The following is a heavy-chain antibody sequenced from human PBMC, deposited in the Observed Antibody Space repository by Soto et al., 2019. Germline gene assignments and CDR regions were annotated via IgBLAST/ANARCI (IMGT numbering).Heavy chain of an antibody. CDR1: GFTFSSYE. J-gene: IGHJ5*02. Sequence: HPGGSLRLSCAASGFTFSSYEMNWVRQAPGKGLEWVSYISSSGSTIYYADSVKGRFTISRDNAKNSLYLQMNSLRAEDTAVYYCARVGYSSSWHNWFDPWGQGTLVTVSS. D-gene: IGHD6-13*01. CDR3: ARVGYSSSWHNWFDP. V-gene: IGHV3-48*03. CDR2: ISSSGSTI.